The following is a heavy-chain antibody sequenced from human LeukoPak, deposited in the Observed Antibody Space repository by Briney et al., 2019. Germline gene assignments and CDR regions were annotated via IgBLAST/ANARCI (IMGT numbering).Heavy chain of an antibody. CDR2: ISAYNGNT. V-gene: IGHV1-18*01. D-gene: IGHD2-15*01. CDR3: ATRSGYCSGGSCYESAFDI. CDR1: GYNFFTYG. J-gene: IGHJ3*02. Sequence: ASVKVSCKASGYNFFTYGITWVRQAPGQGLEWMGWISAYNGNTNYAQKLQGRVTMTTDTSTSTAYMELRSLRSDDTAVYYCATRSGYCSGGSCYESAFDIWGQGTMVTVSS.